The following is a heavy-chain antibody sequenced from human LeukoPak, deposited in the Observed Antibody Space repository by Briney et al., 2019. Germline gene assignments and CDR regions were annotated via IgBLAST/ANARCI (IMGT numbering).Heavy chain of an antibody. Sequence: PGASLRLSCAASGFTFSSYNMNWVRQAPGKGLEWVSYISGGSTKYYADSVKGRFTISRDNAKNSLYLQMNSLSDEDTAVYYCARARIAAAGTTDSIGCWGQGTLVTVSS. CDR2: ISGGSTK. CDR1: GFTFSSYN. D-gene: IGHD6-13*01. J-gene: IGHJ4*02. V-gene: IGHV3-48*02. CDR3: ARARIAAAGTTDSIGC.